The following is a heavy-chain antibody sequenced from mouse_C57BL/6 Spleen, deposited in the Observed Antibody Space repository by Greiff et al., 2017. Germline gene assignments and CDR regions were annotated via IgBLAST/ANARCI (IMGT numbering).Heavy chain of an antibody. J-gene: IGHJ3*01. Sequence: QVPLPQPGTELVQPGASVKLSCTASGYTFTSYWMHWVKQRPGPGLEWIGNINPSNGGTNYNEKFKSKATLTVDNSSSTSYMQLSSLTSEDSAVYYCARWDMGDSGLAYWGQGTLVTVSA. CDR2: INPSNGGT. CDR1: GYTFTSYW. V-gene: IGHV1-53*01. D-gene: IGHD1-1*02. CDR3: ARWDMGDSGLAY.